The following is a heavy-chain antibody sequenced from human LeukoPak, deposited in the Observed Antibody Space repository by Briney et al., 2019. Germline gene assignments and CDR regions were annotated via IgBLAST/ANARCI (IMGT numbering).Heavy chain of an antibody. CDR3: ARGVLTTVSYYMDV. V-gene: IGHV4-39*07. CDR2: VYYSGST. J-gene: IGHJ6*03. Sequence: SETLSLTCSVSGDSIEKRNYYRGWIRQPPGKGLEWLGSVYYSGSTNYNPSLKSRFTISIDTSNNRFSLKLSSVTAADTAVYYCARGVLTTVSYYMDVWGNGTTVTVSS. CDR1: GDSIEKRNYY. D-gene: IGHD4-11*01.